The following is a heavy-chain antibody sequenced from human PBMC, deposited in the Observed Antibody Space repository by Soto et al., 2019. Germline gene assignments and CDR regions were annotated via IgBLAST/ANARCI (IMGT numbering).Heavy chain of an antibody. J-gene: IGHJ6*02. Sequence: EVQLLESGGGLVQPGGSLRLSCAASGFTFSSYTMSWVRQAPGKGLEWVSGISGSGGSTYYADSVEGRFTISRDNSKNTLYLQMNSLRAEDTAVYYCAKRYVTLTGPLHGMDVWGQGTTVTVSS. V-gene: IGHV3-23*01. CDR2: ISGSGGST. CDR1: GFTFSSYT. CDR3: AKRYVTLTGPLHGMDV. D-gene: IGHD3-9*01.